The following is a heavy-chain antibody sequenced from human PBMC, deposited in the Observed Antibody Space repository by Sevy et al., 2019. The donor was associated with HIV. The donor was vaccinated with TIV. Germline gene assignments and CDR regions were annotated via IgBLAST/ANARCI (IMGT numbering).Heavy chain of an antibody. V-gene: IGHV3-48*02. D-gene: IGHD3-3*01. CDR1: GFTFSSYS. CDR3: ARTGRFLEWLPLPDY. CDR2: ISSSSSTI. Sequence: GGSLRLSCAASGFTFSSYSMNWVRQAPGKGLECVSYISSSSSTIYYADSVKGRFTISRDNAKNSLYLQMNSLRDEDTAVYYCARTGRFLEWLPLPDYWGQGTLVTVSS. J-gene: IGHJ4*02.